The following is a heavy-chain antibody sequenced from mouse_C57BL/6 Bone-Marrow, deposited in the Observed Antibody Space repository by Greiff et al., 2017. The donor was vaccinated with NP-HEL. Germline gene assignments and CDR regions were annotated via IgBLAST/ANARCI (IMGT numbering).Heavy chain of an antibody. Sequence: LQESGAELMKPGASVKLSCKATGYTFTGYWIEWVKQRPGHGLEWIGEILPGSGSTNYNEKFKGKATFTADTSSNTAYMQLSSLTTEDSAIYYCARREVYYYGSSVTGTAWFAYWGQGTLVTVSA. CDR3: ARREVYYYGSSVTGTAWFAY. V-gene: IGHV1-9*01. J-gene: IGHJ3*01. CDR1: GYTFTGYW. D-gene: IGHD1-1*01. CDR2: ILPGSGST.